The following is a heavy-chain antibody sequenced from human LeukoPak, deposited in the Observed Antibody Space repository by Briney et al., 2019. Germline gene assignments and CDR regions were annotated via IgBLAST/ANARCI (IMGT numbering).Heavy chain of an antibody. V-gene: IGHV3-30*02. CDR3: AKGRKVVAGTDYYYYMDV. CDR2: IRYDGSNK. Sequence: GGSLRLSCAASGFTFSSYGMHWVRQAPGKGLEWVAFIRYDGSNKYYADSVKGRFSISRDNSKNTLYLQMNSLRAEDTAVYYCAKGRKVVAGTDYYYYMDVWGKGTTVTVSS. J-gene: IGHJ6*03. D-gene: IGHD6-19*01. CDR1: GFTFSSYG.